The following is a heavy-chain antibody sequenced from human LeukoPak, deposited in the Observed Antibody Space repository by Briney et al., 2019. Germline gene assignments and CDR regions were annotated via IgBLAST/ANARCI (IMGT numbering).Heavy chain of an antibody. CDR3: ARVPIVGATGSWFDP. J-gene: IGHJ5*02. Sequence: SETLSLTCTVSGYSISSGYYWGWIRQPPGKGLEWIGSIYHSGRTYYNPSLKSRVTISVDTSKNQFSLKLSSVTAADTAVYYCARVPIVGATGSWFDPWGQGTLVTVSS. CDR2: IYHSGRT. V-gene: IGHV4-38-2*02. D-gene: IGHD1-26*01. CDR1: GYSISSGYY.